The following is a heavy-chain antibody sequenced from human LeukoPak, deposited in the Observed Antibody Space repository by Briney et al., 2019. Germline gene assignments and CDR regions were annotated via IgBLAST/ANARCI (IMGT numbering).Heavy chain of an antibody. D-gene: IGHD4-23*01. CDR2: IYTSGST. J-gene: IGHJ3*02. Sequence: PSETLSLTCNVSGGSISSYQWNWIRQPAGKGLEWIGLIYTSGSTNYNASLRSRVTISVDKSKNQLSLNLSSVTAEDTAVYYCARWDAVVAFDIWGQGTMVTVSS. V-gene: IGHV4-4*07. CDR1: GGSISSYQ. CDR3: ARWDAVVAFDI.